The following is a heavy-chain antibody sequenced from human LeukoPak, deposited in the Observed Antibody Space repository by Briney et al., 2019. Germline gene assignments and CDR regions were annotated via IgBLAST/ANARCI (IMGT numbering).Heavy chain of an antibody. V-gene: IGHV1-46*01. CDR3: ARGAHLWFRTVQKYYFDY. CDR1: GYTFTSYY. D-gene: IGHD3-10*01. Sequence: ASVKVSCKASGYTFTSYYMHWVRQAPGQGLEWMGIINPSGGSTSYAQKFQGRVTMTRDTSTSTVYMELSSLRSEDTAVYYCARGAHLWFRTVQKYYFDYCGQGTLVTVSS. J-gene: IGHJ4*02. CDR2: INPSGGST.